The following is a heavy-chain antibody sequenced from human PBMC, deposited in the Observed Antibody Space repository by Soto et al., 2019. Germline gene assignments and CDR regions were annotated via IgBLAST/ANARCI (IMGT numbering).Heavy chain of an antibody. Sequence: SVKVSCKASGGTFSSYAISWVRQAPGQGLEWMGGIIPIFGTANYAQKFQGRVTITADESTSTAYMELGSLRSEDTAVYYCATALRYFDWLLGLDYWGQGTLVTVSS. V-gene: IGHV1-69*13. CDR3: ATALRYFDWLLGLDY. CDR1: GGTFSSYA. J-gene: IGHJ4*02. CDR2: IIPIFGTA. D-gene: IGHD3-9*01.